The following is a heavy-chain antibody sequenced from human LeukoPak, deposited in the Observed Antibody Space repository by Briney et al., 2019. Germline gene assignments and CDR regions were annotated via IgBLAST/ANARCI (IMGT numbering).Heavy chain of an antibody. Sequence: SETLSLTCTVSGGSISSYYWSWIRQPPGKGLEWIGYIYYSGSTNYNPSLKSRVTISVDTSKNQFSLKLSSVTAAATAVYYCASRSGWYWFDPWGQGTLVTVSS. D-gene: IGHD6-19*01. CDR1: GGSISSYY. J-gene: IGHJ5*02. CDR2: IYYSGST. V-gene: IGHV4-59*01. CDR3: ASRSGWYWFDP.